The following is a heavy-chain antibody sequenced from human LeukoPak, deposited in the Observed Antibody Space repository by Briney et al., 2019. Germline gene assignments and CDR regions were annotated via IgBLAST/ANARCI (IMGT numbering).Heavy chain of an antibody. Sequence: KPGGPLRLSCAASGFTFSSYSINWVRQAPGKGLEWVSSISSSISYIYYADSVKGRFTISRDNAKNSLYLQMNSLRAEDTAVYYCARDAHYDFWGGYYSKWRLGYWGQGTLVTVSP. CDR3: ARDAHYDFWGGYYSKWRLGY. J-gene: IGHJ4*02. CDR2: ISSSISYI. CDR1: GFTFSSYS. D-gene: IGHD3-3*01. V-gene: IGHV3-21*01.